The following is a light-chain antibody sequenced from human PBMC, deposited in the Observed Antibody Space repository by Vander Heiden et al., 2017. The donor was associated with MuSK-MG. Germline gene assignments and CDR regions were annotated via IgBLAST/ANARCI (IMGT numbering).Light chain of an antibody. CDR3: QQDGSSPRT. CDR1: QSVSSY. Sequence: IVLTQSPGTLSLSPGERATLSCRASQSVSSYLAWYQQKPGQAPRLLIYGASSRATGIPDRFSGSGSGTDFTLTISRLEPEDFAVYYCQQDGSSPRTFGQGTKVEIK. CDR2: GAS. V-gene: IGKV3-20*01. J-gene: IGKJ1*01.